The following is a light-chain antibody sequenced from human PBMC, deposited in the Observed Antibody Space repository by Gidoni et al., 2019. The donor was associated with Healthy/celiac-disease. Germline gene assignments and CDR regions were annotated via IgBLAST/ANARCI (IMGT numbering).Light chain of an antibody. J-gene: IGKJ4*01. CDR2: GAS. CDR1: QSVSSN. V-gene: IGKV3-15*01. CDR3: QQYNSWPPLT. Sequence: EIVMTQSPATLSVSPGERATLSCRASQSVSSNLAWYQQKPGQAPRLLIHGASTRATGIPARFSGSGSGTEFTLTISSLQSEDFAVYYCQQYNSWPPLTFXGXTKVEIK.